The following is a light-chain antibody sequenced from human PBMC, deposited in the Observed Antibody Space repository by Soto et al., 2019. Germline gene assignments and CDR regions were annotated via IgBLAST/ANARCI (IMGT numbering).Light chain of an antibody. Sequence: EIVLTQSPATLSVSPGERATLSCRASQSANNNLAWYQQKAGQAPRLLIYGASTRAPGVPARFSGSGFGTEFALTISSLQSEGIAVYHCHQYNHWYTFGQGTKLEIK. CDR2: GAS. CDR1: QSANNN. V-gene: IGKV3-15*01. CDR3: HQYNHWYT. J-gene: IGKJ2*01.